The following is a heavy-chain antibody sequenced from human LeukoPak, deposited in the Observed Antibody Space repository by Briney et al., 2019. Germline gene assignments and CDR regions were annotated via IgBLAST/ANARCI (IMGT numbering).Heavy chain of an antibody. V-gene: IGHV4-59*12. CDR3: ARDGGSGWYNY. CDR1: GGSISSYY. D-gene: IGHD6-19*01. Sequence: PSETLSLTCTVSGGSISSYYWSWIRQPPGKGLEWIGSIYYSGSTYYNPSLKSRVTMSVDTSKNQFSLKLSSVTAADTAVYYCARDGGSGWYNYWGQGTLVTVSS. CDR2: IYYSGST. J-gene: IGHJ4*02.